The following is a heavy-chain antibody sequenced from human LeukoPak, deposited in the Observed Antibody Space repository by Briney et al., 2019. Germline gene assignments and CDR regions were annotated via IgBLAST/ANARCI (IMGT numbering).Heavy chain of an antibody. CDR2: ISAYNGNT. J-gene: IGHJ4*02. D-gene: IGHD5-24*01. V-gene: IGHV1-18*01. Sequence: EASVRVSCKASGYTFTSYGISWVRQAPGQGLEWMGWISAYNGNTNYAQKLQGRVTMTTDTSTSTAYMELRSLRSDDTAVYYCARESPVEMATNNWGQGTLVTVSS. CDR1: GYTFTSYG. CDR3: ARESPVEMATNN.